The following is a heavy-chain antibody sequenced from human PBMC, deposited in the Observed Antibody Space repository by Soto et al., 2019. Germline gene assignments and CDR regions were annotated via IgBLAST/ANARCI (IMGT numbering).Heavy chain of an antibody. CDR1: GFTFSSYW. Sequence: GGSLRLSCAASGFTFSSYWMSWVRQAPGKGLEWVANIKQDGSEKYYVDSVKGRFTISRDNAKNSLYLQMNSLRAEDTAVYYCARDHDGIAAAPHDYWGQGTLVTVSS. CDR2: IKQDGSEK. D-gene: IGHD6-13*01. V-gene: IGHV3-7*01. CDR3: ARDHDGIAAAPHDY. J-gene: IGHJ4*02.